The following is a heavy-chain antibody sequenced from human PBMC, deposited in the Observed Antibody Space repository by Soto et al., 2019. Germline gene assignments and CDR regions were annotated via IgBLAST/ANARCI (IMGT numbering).Heavy chain of an antibody. Sequence: QITLKESGPTLVKPTQTLTLTCTFSGFSLRTSGVGVGWIRQPPGQALEWLALIYWDDGKRYSPSLKSRLTNTKDTCKTLRSLRRTNMDPVDTATSYCAILTTGGFYCDYWGQGTRVTVSS. CDR3: AILTTGGFYCDY. CDR2: IYWDDGK. CDR1: GFSLRTSGVG. J-gene: IGHJ4*02. D-gene: IGHD4-17*01. V-gene: IGHV2-5*02.